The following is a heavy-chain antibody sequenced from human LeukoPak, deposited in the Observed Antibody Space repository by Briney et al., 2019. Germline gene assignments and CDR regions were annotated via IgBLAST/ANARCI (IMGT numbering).Heavy chain of an antibody. V-gene: IGHV1-2*02. CDR1: GYTFTGYY. J-gene: IGHJ4*02. CDR3: ARDRTRTGYSSGWYHDY. D-gene: IGHD6-19*01. CDR2: INPNSGGT. Sequence: ASVTVSCKAAGYTFTGYYMHWVRQAPGQGLEWMGWINPNSGGTNYAQKFQGRVTMTRETSISTAYMELSRLRSDDTAVYYCARDRTRTGYSSGWYHDYWGQGTLVTVSS.